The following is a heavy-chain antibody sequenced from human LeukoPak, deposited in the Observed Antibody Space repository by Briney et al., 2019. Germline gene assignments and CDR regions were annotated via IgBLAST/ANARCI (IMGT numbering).Heavy chain of an antibody. CDR1: GGSISSYY. CDR3: AREMGYYDFWSGPNWFDP. Sequence: SGTLSLTCAVSGGSISSYYWSWIRQPAGKGLEWIGRIYTSGSTNYNPSLKSRVTMSVDASKNQFSLKLSSVTAADTAVYYCAREMGYYDFWSGPNWFDPWGQGTLVTVSS. J-gene: IGHJ5*02. V-gene: IGHV4-4*07. D-gene: IGHD3-3*01. CDR2: IYTSGST.